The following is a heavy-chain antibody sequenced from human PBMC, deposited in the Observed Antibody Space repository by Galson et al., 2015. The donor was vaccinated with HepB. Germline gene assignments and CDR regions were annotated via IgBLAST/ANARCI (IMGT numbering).Heavy chain of an antibody. CDR3: ARSSGGYFDS. V-gene: IGHV3-7*01. D-gene: IGHD1-26*01. CDR2: IKQDGREK. Sequence: SPRLSCAGSGFNSSLFWMSWVRQAPGKGLEWVANIKQDGREKYYVGPVKGRFTISRDNAGNSLYLQMNSLRGEDTALYYCARSSGGYFDSWGQGILVTVSS. CDR1: GFNSSLFW. J-gene: IGHJ4*02.